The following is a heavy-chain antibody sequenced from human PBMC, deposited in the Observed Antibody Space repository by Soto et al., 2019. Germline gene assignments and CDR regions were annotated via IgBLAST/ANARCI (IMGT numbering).Heavy chain of an antibody. CDR2: IYYSGST. CDR1: GGCIISSSDY. CDR3: ARRNLSYDFWSGSPFDP. V-gene: IGHV4-39*01. J-gene: IGHJ5*02. Sequence: PSEILSVTSTVSGGCIISSSDYWGWIKKTPGKGLEWIGSIYYSGSTYYNPSLKSRVTISVDTSKNQFSLELSSVTAADTAVYYCARRNLSYDFWSGSPFDPWGQGTLVTVSS. D-gene: IGHD3-3*01.